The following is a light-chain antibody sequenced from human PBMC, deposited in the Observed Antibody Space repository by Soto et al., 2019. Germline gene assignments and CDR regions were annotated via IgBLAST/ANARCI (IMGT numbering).Light chain of an antibody. J-gene: IGLJ1*01. Sequence: QSALTQPASVSGSPGQSITISCTGTSSDVGAYNSVAWYQHNPGKAPKLMIYDVSNRPSGVSSRFSGSKSANTASLSISGLQADDEADYYCSSYTSSSTHVFGTGTKVTVL. CDR2: DVS. V-gene: IGLV2-14*01. CDR1: SSDVGAYNS. CDR3: SSYTSSSTHV.